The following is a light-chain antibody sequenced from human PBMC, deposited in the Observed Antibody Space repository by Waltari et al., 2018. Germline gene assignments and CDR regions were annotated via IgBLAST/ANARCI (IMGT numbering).Light chain of an antibody. Sequence: DIQMTQSPSSVSASVGDRVTIVCRASQVISNWLAWYQQKPGKAPKLLIYAASVLQTGVPSMFSGSGSGTDFTLTITNLQPEDFATYFCQQGASFPPTFGQGTKVEVK. V-gene: IGKV1-12*01. CDR3: QQGASFPPT. J-gene: IGKJ1*01. CDR1: QVISNW. CDR2: AAS.